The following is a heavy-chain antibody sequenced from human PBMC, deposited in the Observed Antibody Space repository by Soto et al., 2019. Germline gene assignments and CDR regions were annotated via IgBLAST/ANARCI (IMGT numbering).Heavy chain of an antibody. V-gene: IGHV6-1*01. D-gene: IGHD1-26*01. CDR3: ARDHPYVNSGFDF. J-gene: IGHJ4*02. Sequence: SQTLSLTGSISWDRCSNNRDTCNWIRQARSGGLECLGRKYYRSKWISAYAMYVKSRISINPDTSKNLISLHVDSVSPEDTAVYHCARDHPYVNSGFDFSRQGTPVTVSS. CDR1: WDRCSNNRDT. CDR2: KYYRSKWIS.